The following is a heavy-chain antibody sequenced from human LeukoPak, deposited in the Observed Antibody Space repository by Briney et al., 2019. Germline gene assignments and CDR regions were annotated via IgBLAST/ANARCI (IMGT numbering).Heavy chain of an antibody. Sequence: GGSLILSCSATGFTFSSYDMSWVRQAPGKGLEWVSYITSSCITIYYADSGKGRFTISRDNAKNSLYLQMNSLRAEDTAVYYCARDSRPFDSSGCSYYYYGMDVWGQGTTVTVSS. CDR3: ARDSRPFDSSGCSYYYYGMDV. V-gene: IGHV3-48*03. J-gene: IGHJ6*02. D-gene: IGHD3-22*01. CDR2: ITSSCITI. CDR1: GFTFSSYD.